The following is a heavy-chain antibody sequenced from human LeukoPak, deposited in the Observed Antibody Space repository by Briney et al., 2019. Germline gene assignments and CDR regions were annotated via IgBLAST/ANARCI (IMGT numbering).Heavy chain of an antibody. V-gene: IGHV6-1*01. CDR3: ARDQIRYSSCWYGEDFDY. Sequence: SQTLSLTCAISGDSVSSNSAAWYWIRQSPSRGLEWLGRTYYRSKWYNDYAVSVKSRITINPDTSKNQFSLQLNSVTPEDTAVYYCARDQIRYSSCWYGEDFDYWGQGTLVTVSS. CDR1: GDSVSSNSAA. D-gene: IGHD6-13*01. CDR2: TYYRSKWYN. J-gene: IGHJ4*02.